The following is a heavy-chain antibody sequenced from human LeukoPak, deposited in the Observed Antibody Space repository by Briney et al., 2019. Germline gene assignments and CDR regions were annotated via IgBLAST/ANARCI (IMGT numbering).Heavy chain of an antibody. CDR2: ISGSGGST. V-gene: IGHV3-23*01. CDR3: AKNADPQLERPLDY. Sequence: PSGTLSLTCAVSGGSISSSNWWSWVRQAPGKGLEWVSVISGSGGSTYYADSVKGRFTISRDNSKNTLYLQMNSLRAEDTAVYYCAKNADPQLERPLDYWGQGTLVTVSS. CDR1: GGSISSSN. D-gene: IGHD1-1*01. J-gene: IGHJ4*02.